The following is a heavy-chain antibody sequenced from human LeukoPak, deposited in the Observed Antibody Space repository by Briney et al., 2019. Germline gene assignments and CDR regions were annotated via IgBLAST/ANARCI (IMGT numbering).Heavy chain of an antibody. Sequence: PGGSLRPSCAASGFTFSSYSMNWVRQAPGKGLEWVSYISSSSSTIYYADSVKGRFTISRDNAKNSLYLQMNSLRAEDTAVYYCARDKGGRAAAGTRWFDPWGQGTLVTVSS. CDR2: ISSSSSTI. V-gene: IGHV3-48*04. J-gene: IGHJ5*02. CDR3: ARDKGGRAAAGTRWFDP. D-gene: IGHD6-13*01. CDR1: GFTFSSYS.